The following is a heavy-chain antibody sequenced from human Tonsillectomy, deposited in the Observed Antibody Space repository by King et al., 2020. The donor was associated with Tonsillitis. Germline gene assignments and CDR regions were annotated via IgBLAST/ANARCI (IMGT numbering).Heavy chain of an antibody. Sequence: VQLVESGGGVVRPGGSLRLSCAASGFTFDDYGMSWVRQAPGKGLEWVSGINWNGGSTGYADSVKGRFTISRDNAKNCLYLLMNSLRAEDTALYYCAREVEDAYNYDSSAYGYWGQGTLVTVSS. V-gene: IGHV3-20*04. CDR2: INWNGGST. D-gene: IGHD3-22*01. CDR1: GFTFDDYG. CDR3: AREVEDAYNYDSSAYGY. J-gene: IGHJ4*02.